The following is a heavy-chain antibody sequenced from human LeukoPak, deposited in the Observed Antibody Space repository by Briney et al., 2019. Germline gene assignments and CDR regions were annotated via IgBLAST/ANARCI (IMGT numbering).Heavy chain of an antibody. CDR3: ARDQGDYFDY. V-gene: IGHV3-48*03. CDR2: ISGSGSTI. Sequence: GGSLRLSCAASGFTFSSYEMNWVRQAPGKGLEWVSYISGSGSTIYYADSVKGRFTISRDNAKNSLYLQMNSLRAEDTAVYYCARDQGDYFDYWGQGTLVTVSS. J-gene: IGHJ4*02. CDR1: GFTFSSYE. D-gene: IGHD3-16*01.